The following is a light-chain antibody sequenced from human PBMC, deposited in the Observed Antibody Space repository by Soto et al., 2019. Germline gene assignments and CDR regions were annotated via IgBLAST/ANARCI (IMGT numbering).Light chain of an antibody. V-gene: IGLV2-14*01. J-gene: IGLJ1*01. Sequence: QSALTQPASVSGSARQSITISCTRTSSDVGGYNYVSWYQQHPGKAPKLMIYDVSNRPSGDSNRFSGSKSGNTASLTISGLQAEDEADYYCSSYTSSSTYVFGTGTKLTVL. CDR1: SSDVGGYNY. CDR3: SSYTSSSTYV. CDR2: DVS.